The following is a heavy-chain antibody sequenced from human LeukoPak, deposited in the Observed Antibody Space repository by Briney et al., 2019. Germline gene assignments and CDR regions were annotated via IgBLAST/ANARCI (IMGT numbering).Heavy chain of an antibody. D-gene: IGHD3-10*01. CDR2: IKQDGSEK. CDR3: ARDASHMVRGVPFDY. Sequence: GGSLRLSCAASGFTFSSYWMSWVRQAPGKGLEWVANIKQDGSEKYYVDSVKGRFTISRDNAKNLLYLQMNSLRAEDTAVYYCARDASHMVRGVPFDYWGQGTLVTVSS. V-gene: IGHV3-7*01. CDR1: GFTFSSYW. J-gene: IGHJ4*02.